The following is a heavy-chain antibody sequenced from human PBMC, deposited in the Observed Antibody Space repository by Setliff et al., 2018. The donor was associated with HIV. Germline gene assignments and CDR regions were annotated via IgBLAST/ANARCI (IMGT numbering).Heavy chain of an antibody. CDR1: GFSFSIYE. Sequence: LRLSCAASGFSFSIYEMNWVRQAPGKGLEWLSYISSSSGTILYVDSVQGRFTISRDNAKNSLYLQMNSLRAEDTAVYYCTRDSSSWRTVVILNYWGQGTLVTVSS. J-gene: IGHJ4*02. D-gene: IGHD6-13*01. CDR3: TRDSSSWRTVVILNY. CDR2: ISSSSGTI. V-gene: IGHV3-48*03.